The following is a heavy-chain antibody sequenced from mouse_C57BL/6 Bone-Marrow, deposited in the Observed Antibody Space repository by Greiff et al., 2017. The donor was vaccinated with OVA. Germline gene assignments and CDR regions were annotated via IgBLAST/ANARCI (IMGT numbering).Heavy chain of an antibody. J-gene: IGHJ2*01. Sequence: EVMLVESEGGLVQPGSSMKLSCTASGFTFSDYYMAWVRQVPEKGLEWVANINYDGSSTYYLDSLKSRFIISRDNAKNILYLQMSSLKSEDTATYYCARGGLRRRYYFDYWGQGTTLTVSS. V-gene: IGHV5-16*01. CDR2: INYDGSST. CDR1: GFTFSDYY. CDR3: ARGGLRRRYYFDY. D-gene: IGHD2-4*01.